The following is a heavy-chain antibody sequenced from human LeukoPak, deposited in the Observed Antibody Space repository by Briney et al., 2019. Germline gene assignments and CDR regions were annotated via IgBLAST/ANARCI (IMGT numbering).Heavy chain of an antibody. Sequence: PSETLTLTCAVSRGSFSGYYWNWIRQPPGKGLEWIAAINHSGSTNYNPSLKSRVTISVDTSKNQFSLKLSSVTAADTAVYYCARTSPPLYYYGSGSDASNYYGMDVWGQGTTVTVSS. CDR3: ARTSPPLYYYGSGSDASNYYGMDV. J-gene: IGHJ6*02. D-gene: IGHD3-10*01. CDR1: RGSFSGYY. CDR2: INHSGST. V-gene: IGHV4-34*01.